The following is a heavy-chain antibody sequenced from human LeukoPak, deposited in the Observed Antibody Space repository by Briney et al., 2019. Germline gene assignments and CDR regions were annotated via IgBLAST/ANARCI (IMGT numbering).Heavy chain of an antibody. CDR2: ISSSSSYI. Sequence: GGSLRLSCAASGFTFSSYSMNWVRQAPGKGLEWVSSISSSSSYIYYADSVKGRFTISRDNAKNSLYLQMNSLRAEDTAVYYCAREQLYCSSTSCYTRGFDYWGQGTLVTVPS. V-gene: IGHV3-21*01. CDR3: AREQLYCSSTSCYTRGFDY. J-gene: IGHJ4*02. D-gene: IGHD2-2*02. CDR1: GFTFSSYS.